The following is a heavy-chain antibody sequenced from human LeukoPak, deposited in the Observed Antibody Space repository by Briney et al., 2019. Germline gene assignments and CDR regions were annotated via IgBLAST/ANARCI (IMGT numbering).Heavy chain of an antibody. V-gene: IGHV1-69*13. Sequence: ASVKVSCKASGGTFSSYAISWVRQAPGQGLEWMGGIIPIFGTANYAQKFQGRVTITADESTSTAYMELSSLRSEDTAVYYCARDGIAAAGPGGWFDPWGQGTLVTVSS. CDR2: IIPIFGTA. CDR1: GGTFSSYA. CDR3: ARDGIAAAGPGGWFDP. D-gene: IGHD6-13*01. J-gene: IGHJ5*02.